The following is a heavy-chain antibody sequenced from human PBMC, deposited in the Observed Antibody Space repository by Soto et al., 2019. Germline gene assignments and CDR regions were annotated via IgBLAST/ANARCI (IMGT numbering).Heavy chain of an antibody. Sequence: ASVKVSCKAXGYTFTAYGISLLRHATGQWLEWMGWISAYNGNTNYAQKLQGRVTMTTDTFTSTAYMELRSLRSDDTAMYYCARDPRSYCTNGVCNWFEPWGQGTLVTVSS. D-gene: IGHD2-8*01. J-gene: IGHJ5*02. CDR3: ARDPRSYCTNGVCNWFEP. V-gene: IGHV1-18*01. CDR1: GYTFTAYG. CDR2: ISAYNGNT.